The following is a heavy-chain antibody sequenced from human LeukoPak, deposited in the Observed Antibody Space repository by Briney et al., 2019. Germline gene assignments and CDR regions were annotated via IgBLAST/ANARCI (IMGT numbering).Heavy chain of an antibody. CDR1: GGTFSSYA. CDR2: IIPIFGTA. CDR3: ARDGEWYEKYYYYGMDV. Sequence: ASVKVSCKASGGTFSSYAISWVRQAPGQGLEWMGGIIPIFGTANYAQKFQGRVTITADESTSTAYMELSSLRSDDTAVYYCARDGEWYEKYYYYGMDVWGQGTTVTVSS. D-gene: IGHD2-8*01. V-gene: IGHV1-69*13. J-gene: IGHJ6*02.